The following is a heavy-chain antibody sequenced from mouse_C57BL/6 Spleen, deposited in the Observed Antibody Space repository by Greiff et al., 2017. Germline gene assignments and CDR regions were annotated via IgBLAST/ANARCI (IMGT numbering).Heavy chain of an antibody. J-gene: IGHJ2*01. Sequence: EVQLQQSGPVLVKPGASVKMSCKASGYTFTDYYMNWVKQSHGKSLEWIGVINPYNGGTSYNQKFKGKATLTVDKSSSTAYMELNSLTSEDSAVYYCAPAYYSNYYFDYWGQGTTLTVSS. CDR2: INPYNGGT. D-gene: IGHD2-5*01. CDR1: GYTFTDYY. V-gene: IGHV1-19*01. CDR3: APAYYSNYYFDY.